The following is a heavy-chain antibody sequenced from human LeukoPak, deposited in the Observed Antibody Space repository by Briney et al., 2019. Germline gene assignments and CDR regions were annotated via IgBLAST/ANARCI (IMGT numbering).Heavy chain of an antibody. J-gene: IGHJ4*02. V-gene: IGHV3-49*04. D-gene: IGHD2-21*02. CDR2: IRSKAYGGTT. Sequence: GGSLRLSCTGSGFTFGDYGMSWVRQAPGKGLEWVGFIRSKAYGGTTEYAASVKGRFTISRDDSKSIAYLQMNSLKTEDTAVYYCSNSYCGVDCYSGGYFDYWGQGALVTVSS. CDR1: GFTFGDYG. CDR3: SNSYCGVDCYSGGYFDY.